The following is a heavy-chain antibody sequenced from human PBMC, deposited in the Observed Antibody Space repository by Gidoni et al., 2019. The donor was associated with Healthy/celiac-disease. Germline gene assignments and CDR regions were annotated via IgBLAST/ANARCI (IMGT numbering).Heavy chain of an antibody. Sequence: QVQLVQSGAEVKKPGSSVKVSCKASGGTFSSSAISWVRQAPGQGLEWMGGIIPIFGTANYAQKFQGRVTITADESTSTAYMELSSLRSEDTAVYYCARVSDIVVVVAATPVGWFDPWGQGTLVTVSS. CDR2: IIPIFGTA. J-gene: IGHJ5*02. V-gene: IGHV1-69*01. D-gene: IGHD2-15*01. CDR1: GGTFSSSA. CDR3: ARVSDIVVVVAATPVGWFDP.